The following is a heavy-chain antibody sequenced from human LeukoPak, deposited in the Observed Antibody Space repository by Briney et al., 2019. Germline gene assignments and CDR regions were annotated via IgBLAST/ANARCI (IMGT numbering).Heavy chain of an antibody. V-gene: IGHV3-23*01. J-gene: IGHJ4*02. CDR1: GFTFSSHA. CDR2: ISRSGGNT. CDR3: ATDWPVSGDHYSPFDY. D-gene: IGHD4-11*01. Sequence: GGSLRLSCAASGFTFSSHAMIWDRHAPGNGLEWVAAISRSGGNTYYGDSVKGRFTIARDSSKNTLHLQMDSLRAEETAVYYCATDWPVSGDHYSPFDYWGQGHLVTVSS.